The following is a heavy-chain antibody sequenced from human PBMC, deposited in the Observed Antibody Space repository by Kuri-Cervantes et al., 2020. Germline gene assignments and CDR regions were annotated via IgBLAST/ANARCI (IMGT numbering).Heavy chain of an antibody. J-gene: IGHJ5*02. CDR1: GFTFSSFS. V-gene: IGHV3-48*01. D-gene: IGHD1-26*01. CDR2: MSRSGSTI. CDR3: ARDLGSGSYHGP. Sequence: GESLKISCAASGFTFSSFSMNWVRQAPGKGLEWVSYMSRSGSTIYYADSVKGRFTISRDNAKNSLYLQMNSLRAEDTAVYYCARDLGSGSYHGPWGQGTLVTVSS.